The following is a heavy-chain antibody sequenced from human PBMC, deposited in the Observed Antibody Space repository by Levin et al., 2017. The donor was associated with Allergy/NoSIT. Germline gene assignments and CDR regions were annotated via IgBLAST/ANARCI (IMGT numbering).Heavy chain of an antibody. V-gene: IGHV4-34*01. J-gene: IGHJ4*02. CDR1: GGSLSDYF. CDR3: ARAWGRGDHFDH. Sequence: SETLSLTCAVYGGSLSDYFWIWIRQSPVKGLEWIGEIKYDGFTNYNPSLGSRVAISLDMSKDQFALKLSSVTAADTAVYYCARAWGRGDHFDHWGRGSPVTVSS. CDR2: IKYDGFT. D-gene: IGHD2-21*02.